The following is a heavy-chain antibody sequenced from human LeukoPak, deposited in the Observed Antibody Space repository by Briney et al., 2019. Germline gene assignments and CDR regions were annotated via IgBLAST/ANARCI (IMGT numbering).Heavy chain of an antibody. D-gene: IGHD1-26*01. CDR1: GFTFSSDA. CDR2: ISSNGGST. V-gene: IGHV3-64*01. Sequence: GGSLRLSCAASGFTFSSDAMHWVRQAPGKGLEYVSAISSNGGSTYYANSVKGRFTISRDNSKNTLYLQMGSLRAEDMAVYYCASPISGSYFYWGQGTLVTVSS. J-gene: IGHJ4*02. CDR3: ASPISGSYFY.